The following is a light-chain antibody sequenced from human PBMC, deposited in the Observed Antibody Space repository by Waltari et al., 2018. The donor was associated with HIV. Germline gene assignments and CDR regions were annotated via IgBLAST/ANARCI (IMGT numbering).Light chain of an antibody. Sequence: EMVMTQSPATLSVSPGERATLSCRASQSVGSKLAWYQQKPGQAPRLLIYGASSRATGVSARFSGSASGTEFTLTVSSLESEDFAVYYCQQYENWPYTFGQGTKLEIK. J-gene: IGKJ2*01. CDR1: QSVGSK. CDR2: GAS. CDR3: QQYENWPYT. V-gene: IGKV3-15*01.